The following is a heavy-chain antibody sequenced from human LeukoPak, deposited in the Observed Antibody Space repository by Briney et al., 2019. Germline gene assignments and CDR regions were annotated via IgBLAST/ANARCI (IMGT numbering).Heavy chain of an antibody. Sequence: ASVKVSCKASGYTFTCCYMHWVRQAPGQGLEWMGWINPNSGGTNYAQKFQGRVTMTRDTSISTAYMELSRLRSDDTAVYYCAREAVVAATFDYWGQGTLVTVSS. CDR1: GYTFTCCY. CDR3: AREAVVAATFDY. CDR2: INPNSGGT. V-gene: IGHV1-2*02. J-gene: IGHJ4*02. D-gene: IGHD2-15*01.